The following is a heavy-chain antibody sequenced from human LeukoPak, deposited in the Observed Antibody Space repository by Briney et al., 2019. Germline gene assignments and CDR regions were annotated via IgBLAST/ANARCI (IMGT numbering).Heavy chain of an antibody. Sequence: ASATLSLTCTVSGGSISSYYWSWIRQPPGKELEWIAYISDSGTTNYNPSLRSRVTISVDTSKNQFSLKMSSVTAADTAVYYCARDVGPSGFDPWGQGTLVTVSS. CDR2: ISDSGTT. CDR3: ARDVGPSGFDP. V-gene: IGHV4-59*01. D-gene: IGHD1-26*01. J-gene: IGHJ5*02. CDR1: GGSISSYY.